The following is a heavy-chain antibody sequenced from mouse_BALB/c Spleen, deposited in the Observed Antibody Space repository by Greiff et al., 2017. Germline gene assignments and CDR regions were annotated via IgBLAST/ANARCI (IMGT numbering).Heavy chain of an antibody. CDR3: TRHGGAMDY. CDR2: IYPSDSYT. Sequence: QVQLQQPGAELVRPGASVKLSCKASGYTFTSYWINWVKQRPGQGPEWIGNIYPSDSYTNYNQKFKDKATLTVDKSSSTAYMQLSSPTSEDSAVYYCTRHGGAMDYWGQGTSVTVSS. V-gene: IGHV1-69*02. CDR1: GYTFTSYW. J-gene: IGHJ4*01.